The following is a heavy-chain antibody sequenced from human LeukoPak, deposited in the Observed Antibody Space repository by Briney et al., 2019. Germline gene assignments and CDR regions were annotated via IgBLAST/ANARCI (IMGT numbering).Heavy chain of an antibody. D-gene: IGHD5-12*01. J-gene: IGHJ5*02. V-gene: IGHV4-59*11. CDR2: IPNTGSA. CDR1: GDSINSHY. Sequence: SETLSLTCTVSGDSINSHYWNWLPTPPGKELDGIGHIPNTGSAKSTPSLKSRVTMSVKTPKSLSSLRLTSVTAADTAIYYSASQRTSSGDDWLTWSAPWGEGTLATVPS. CDR3: ASQRTSSGDDWLTWSAP.